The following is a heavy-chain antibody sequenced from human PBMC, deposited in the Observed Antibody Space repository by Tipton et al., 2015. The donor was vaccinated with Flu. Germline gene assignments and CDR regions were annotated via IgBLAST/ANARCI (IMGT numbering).Heavy chain of an antibody. V-gene: IGHV3-15*01. Sequence: QLVQSGGGLVKPGGSLRVSCAASGIASSEAWMFWVRLAPGKGLEWVGRIKSESAGGTTDYAAPVEGRFSISRDGSKNTMSLEMNSLKTEDTAVYYCTTGAYWGQGTRVIVSS. CDR3: TTGAY. J-gene: IGHJ4*02. CDR2: IKSESAGGTT. CDR1: GIASSEAW.